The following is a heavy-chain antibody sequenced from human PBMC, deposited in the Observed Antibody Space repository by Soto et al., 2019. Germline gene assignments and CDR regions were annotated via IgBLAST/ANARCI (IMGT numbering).Heavy chain of an antibody. J-gene: IGHJ4*02. D-gene: IGHD6-19*01. CDR3: ARDRMLVSSYWYRGFDY. CDR1: GTTIKTYF. Sequence: QVQLQESGPGLVKPSETLSLTCTVSGTTIKTYFWSWIRQSPGKGLEWIGYIYHSGSANYNPSLKSRVTMSVNTSKNQFSLRLSTVTAADTAVYYCARDRMLVSSYWYRGFDYWGQGALVTVSS. V-gene: IGHV4-59*01. CDR2: IYHSGSA.